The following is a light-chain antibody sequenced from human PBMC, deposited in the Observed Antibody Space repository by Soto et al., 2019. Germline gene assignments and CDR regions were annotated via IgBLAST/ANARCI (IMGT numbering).Light chain of an antibody. CDR3: SSCTGSSTSVI. V-gene: IGLV2-14*03. Sequence: QSALTQPASVSGSPGQSITISCTGTSSDVGTYNYDSWYQQHPGKAPKVMIYDVSNRPSGVSNRFSGSKSGNTASLTISGLQAEDEADYYCSSCTGSSTSVIFGGGTKLTVL. CDR2: DVS. CDR1: SSDVGTYNY. J-gene: IGLJ2*01.